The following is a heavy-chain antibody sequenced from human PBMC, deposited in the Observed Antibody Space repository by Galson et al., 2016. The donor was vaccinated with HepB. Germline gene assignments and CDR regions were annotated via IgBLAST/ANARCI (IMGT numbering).Heavy chain of an antibody. J-gene: IGHJ6*02. Sequence: SVKVSCKASGYPFMDFGVNWVRQAPGQGLEWMGGTSLYNGHTTYAQKFQDRVPLTIDTSTTTAYMELRSLRSDSPAGYFCARRGMGATRYYFNGMDVWGQGTTIIVSS. V-gene: IGHV1-18*01. CDR2: TSLYNGHT. CDR3: ARRGMGATRYYFNGMDV. D-gene: IGHD3-16*01. CDR1: GYPFMDFG.